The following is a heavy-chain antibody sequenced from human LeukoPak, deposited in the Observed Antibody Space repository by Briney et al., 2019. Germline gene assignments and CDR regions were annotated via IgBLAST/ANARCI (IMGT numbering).Heavy chain of an antibody. CDR2: INWNGGST. D-gene: IGHD3-3*01. CDR1: GFTFDDYG. J-gene: IGHJ6*03. Sequence: GGSLRLSCAASGFTFDDYGMSWVRQAPGKGLEWVSGINWNGGSTGYADSVKGRFTISRDNAKNSLYLQMNSLRAEDTAVYYCAKDRPKYYDFWSGYPPGYMDVWGKGTTVTVSS. CDR3: AKDRPKYYDFWSGYPPGYMDV. V-gene: IGHV3-20*04.